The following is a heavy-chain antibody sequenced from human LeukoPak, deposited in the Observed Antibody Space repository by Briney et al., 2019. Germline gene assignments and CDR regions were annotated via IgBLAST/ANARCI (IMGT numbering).Heavy chain of an antibody. V-gene: IGHV1-69*01. J-gene: IGHJ6*02. CDR3: ARVFYCSSTSCPPPADYYYGMDV. Sequence: SVKVSCKASGGTFSSYAISWVRQAPGQGLEWMGGIIPIFGTANYAQKFQGRVTITADESTSTAYMELSSLRSEDTAVYYCARVFYCSSTSCPPPADYYYGMDVWGQRTTVTVSS. CDR2: IIPIFGTA. CDR1: GGTFSSYA. D-gene: IGHD2-2*01.